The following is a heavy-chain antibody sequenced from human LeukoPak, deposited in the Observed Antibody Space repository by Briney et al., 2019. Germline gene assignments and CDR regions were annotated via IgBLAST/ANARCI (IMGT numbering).Heavy chain of an antibody. V-gene: IGHV3-11*01. J-gene: IGHJ3*02. CDR2: ISSSGTTI. CDR3: ARTVADSFDI. D-gene: IGHD2-21*01. Sequence: GGSLRLSCAASGFSLRDYYMTWIRQTPGKGLEGVAYISSSGTTIYYADSAKGRFTISKDIAKSSLYLQMNSLRAEDTAVFYCARTVADSFDIRGQGTTVTVSS. CDR1: GFSLRDYY.